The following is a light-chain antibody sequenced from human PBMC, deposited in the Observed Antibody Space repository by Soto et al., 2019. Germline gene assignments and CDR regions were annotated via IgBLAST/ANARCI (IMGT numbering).Light chain of an antibody. CDR3: QQRYNWPIN. V-gene: IGKV3-11*02. Sequence: EIVLTQSPSTLSLSPGERATLSFMASQSISGYLGWYQQKPGQAPRLLIYADSNRATGIPARFSGSGSGRDFTLTISSLEPEDFSVYYCQQRYNWPINFGQGTRLEIK. J-gene: IGKJ5*01. CDR2: ADS. CDR1: QSISGY.